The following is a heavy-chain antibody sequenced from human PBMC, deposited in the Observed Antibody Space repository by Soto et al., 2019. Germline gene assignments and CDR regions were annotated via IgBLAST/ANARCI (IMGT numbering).Heavy chain of an antibody. J-gene: IGHJ4*02. CDR2: IYHSGST. CDR3: ARAGGLGAVAVDY. D-gene: IGHD6-19*01. CDR1: GGSISIGGYS. V-gene: IGHV4-30-2*01. Sequence: SDTLSLTCAVSGGSISIGGYSWSWIRQPPGKGLEWIGYIYHSGSTYYNPSLKSRVTISVDRSKNQFSLKLSSVTAADTAVYYCARAGGLGAVAVDYWGQGTLVTVSS.